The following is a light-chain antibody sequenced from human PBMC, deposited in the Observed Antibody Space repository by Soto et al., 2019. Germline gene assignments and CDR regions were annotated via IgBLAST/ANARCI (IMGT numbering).Light chain of an antibody. CDR1: QSVRDW. J-gene: IGKJ4*01. CDR3: QQYYSYSPLT. Sequence: DIQMTQSPSTLSASVGDGVTVTCRASQSVRDWVAWYQQQAGRAPRLLIYKASSLQSGVPSRFSGSGFGTEFTLTISSLQPDDFASYYCQQYYSYSPLTLGGGTKVDIK. V-gene: IGKV1-5*03. CDR2: KAS.